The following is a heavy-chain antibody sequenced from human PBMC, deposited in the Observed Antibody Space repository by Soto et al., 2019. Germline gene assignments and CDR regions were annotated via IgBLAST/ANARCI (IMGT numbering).Heavy chain of an antibody. Sequence: QVQLQESGPGLVKPSQTLSLTCTVSGGSISSGGYYWSRIRQHPGKGLEWIGYIYYSGSTYYNPSLKSRITISVDTSKNQFSLKLSSVTAADTAVYYCARERITMVRGTNWFDPWGQGTLVTVSS. CDR1: GGSISSGGYY. CDR3: ARERITMVRGTNWFDP. D-gene: IGHD3-10*01. CDR2: IYYSGST. V-gene: IGHV4-31*03. J-gene: IGHJ5*02.